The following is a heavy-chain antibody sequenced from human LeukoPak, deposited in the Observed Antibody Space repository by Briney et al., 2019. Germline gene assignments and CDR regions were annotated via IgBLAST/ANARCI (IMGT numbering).Heavy chain of an antibody. CDR1: GGSFSGYY. Sequence: SETLSLTCAVYGGSFSGYYWSWIRQPPGKGLEWIGEINHSGSTNYNPSLKSRVTISVDTSKNQFSLKLCSVTAADTAVYYCARGVRGYSYGWGQGTLVTVSS. CDR3: ARGVRGYSYG. V-gene: IGHV4-34*01. CDR2: INHSGST. J-gene: IGHJ4*02. D-gene: IGHD5-18*01.